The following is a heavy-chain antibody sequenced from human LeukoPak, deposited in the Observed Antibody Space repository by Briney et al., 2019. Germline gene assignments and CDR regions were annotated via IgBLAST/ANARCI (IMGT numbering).Heavy chain of an antibody. J-gene: IGHJ6*02. D-gene: IGHD5-18*01. V-gene: IGHV3-43*01. Sequence: GGSLRLSCAASGFTFGDYTMHWVRQAPWKGLKWVSLISWDGGSTYYADSVKGRFTISRDNSKNSLYLQMNSLRTEDTALYYCAKDITGGYSYYGMDVWGQGTTVTVSS. CDR3: AKDITGGYSYYGMDV. CDR1: GFTFGDYT. CDR2: ISWDGGST.